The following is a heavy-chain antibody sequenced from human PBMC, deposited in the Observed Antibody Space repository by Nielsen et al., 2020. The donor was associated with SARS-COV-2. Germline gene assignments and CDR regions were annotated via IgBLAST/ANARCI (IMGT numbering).Heavy chain of an antibody. D-gene: IGHD3-10*01. CDR2: ISSSSSYI. Sequence: GGSLRLSCAVSGFTFGSYSMNWVRQAPGRGLEWVSSISSSSSYIYYADSVKGRFTISRDNAKNSLYLQMDSLRAEDTAVYYCARDQITMVRGVIDYWGQGTLVTVSS. CDR1: GFTFGSYS. J-gene: IGHJ4*02. V-gene: IGHV3-21*01. CDR3: ARDQITMVRGVIDY.